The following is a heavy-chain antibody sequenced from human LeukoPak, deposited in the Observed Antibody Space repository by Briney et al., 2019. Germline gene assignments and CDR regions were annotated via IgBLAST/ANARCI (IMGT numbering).Heavy chain of an antibody. J-gene: IGHJ4*02. CDR2: ISGSDAST. D-gene: IGHD3-3*01. CDR1: GFTFSNFV. CDR3: ARDYDFWSGYYSFDY. Sequence: PGGSLRLSCTASGFTFSNFVMSWVRQAPGKGLEWVSSISGSDASTYYADSVKGRFTISRDNAKNSLYLQMNSLRAEDTAVYYCARDYDFWSGYYSFDYWGQGTLVTVSS. V-gene: IGHV3-23*01.